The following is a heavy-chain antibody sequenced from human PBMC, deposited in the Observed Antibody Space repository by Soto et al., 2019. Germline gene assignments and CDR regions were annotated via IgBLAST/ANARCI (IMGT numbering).Heavy chain of an antibody. CDR2: IYSNGDT. CDR3: ARRGGSSSGYYYYAMDV. D-gene: IGHD6-6*01. V-gene: IGHV4-31*03. J-gene: IGHJ6*02. CDR1: SDSMSSGGYY. Sequence: SETLSLTCSVSSDSMSSGGYYWSWIRQHPGKGLEWIGYIYSNGDTYYNPSLKSRVTISVDTSKNQFSLNLTSVTAADTAVYYCARRGGSSSGYYYYAMDVWGQGTTVTVS.